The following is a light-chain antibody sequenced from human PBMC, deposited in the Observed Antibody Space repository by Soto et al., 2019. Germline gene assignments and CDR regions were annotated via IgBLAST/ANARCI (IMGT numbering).Light chain of an antibody. CDR2: AAS. Sequence: IQMAQSSAPPAGSVGERVTITCRASQSIRSYLKWFQQKPWKAPSLLVYAASRLESGVPSRFSGRGSGTDFTLPISSLQPDDFATYSCQQSFSTTQTFGPGT. CDR1: QSIRSY. V-gene: IGKV1-39*01. J-gene: IGKJ3*01. CDR3: QQSFSTTQT.